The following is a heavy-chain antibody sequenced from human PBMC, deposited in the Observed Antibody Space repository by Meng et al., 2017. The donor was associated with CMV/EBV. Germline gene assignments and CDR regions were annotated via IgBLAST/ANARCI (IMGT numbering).Heavy chain of an antibody. CDR2: INHSGST. Sequence: GSLRLSCAVYGGSFSGYYWSWIRQPPGKGLEWIGEINHSGSTNYNPSLKSRVTISVDTSKNQFSLKLGSVTAADTAVYYCAGAYGNWGQGTLVTVSS. CDR1: GGSFSGYY. D-gene: IGHD4-17*01. V-gene: IGHV4-34*01. CDR3: AGAYGN. J-gene: IGHJ4*02.